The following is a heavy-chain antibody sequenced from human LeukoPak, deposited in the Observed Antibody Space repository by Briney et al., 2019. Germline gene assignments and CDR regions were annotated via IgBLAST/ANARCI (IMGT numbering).Heavy chain of an antibody. V-gene: IGHV1-46*01. D-gene: IGHD4-11*01. CDR3: AIYSNHKWFDP. CDR2: INPSGGST. J-gene: IGHJ5*02. CDR1: GYPFTTYY. Sequence: GASVKVSCKASGYPFTTYYMHWVRQAPGQGLEWMGLINPSGGSTSYAQKFQGRVTMTRDMSTSTVYMELSSLRSEDTAVYYCAIYSNHKWFDPWGQGTLVTVSS.